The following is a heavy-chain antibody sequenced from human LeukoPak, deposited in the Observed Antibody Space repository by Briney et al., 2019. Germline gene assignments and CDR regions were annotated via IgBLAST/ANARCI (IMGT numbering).Heavy chain of an antibody. CDR1: GGSISSSSYY. D-gene: IGHD5-18*01. CDR2: IYYSGST. CDR3: ARGRGYSYGYQSWFDP. V-gene: IGHV4-39*01. J-gene: IGHJ5*02. Sequence: SETLSLTCTVSGGSISSSSYYWGWIRQPPGKGLEWIGSIYYSGSTYYNPSLKSRVTISVDTSKNQFSLKLSSVTAADTAVYYCARGRGYSYGYQSWFDPWGQGTLVTVSS.